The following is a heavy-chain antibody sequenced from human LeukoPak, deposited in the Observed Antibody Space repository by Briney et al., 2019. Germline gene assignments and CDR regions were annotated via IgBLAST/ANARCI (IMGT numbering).Heavy chain of an antibody. CDR1: GFTFSSYA. Sequence: GSLRLSCAASGFTFSSYAMSWIRQPPGKGLEWIGYIYYSGNTNCNPALKSRVTMSVDTSKNQFSLKLSSVTAADTAMYYCARDKGEYYDSSGYLDYWGQGTLVTVSS. V-gene: IGHV4-59*01. CDR2: IYYSGNT. D-gene: IGHD3-22*01. CDR3: ARDKGEYYDSSGYLDY. J-gene: IGHJ4*02.